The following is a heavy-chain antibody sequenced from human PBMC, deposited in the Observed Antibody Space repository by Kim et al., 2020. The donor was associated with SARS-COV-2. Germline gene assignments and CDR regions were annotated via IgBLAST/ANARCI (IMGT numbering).Heavy chain of an antibody. Sequence: SETLSLTCAVYGGSFSGYYWSWIRQPPGKGLEWIGEINHSGSTNYNPSLKSRVTISVDTSKNQFSLKLSSVTAADTAMYYCARGGAITMLVGVMAPYYWYGMDVWGQGTMVTVSS. CDR1: GGSFSGYY. CDR3: ARGGAITMLVGVMAPYYWYGMDV. CDR2: INHSGST. V-gene: IGHV4-34*01. D-gene: IGHD3-22*01. J-gene: IGHJ6*02.